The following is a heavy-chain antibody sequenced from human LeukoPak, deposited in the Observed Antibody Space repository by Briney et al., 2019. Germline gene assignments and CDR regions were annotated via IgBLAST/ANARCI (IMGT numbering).Heavy chain of an antibody. CDR1: GGSISSGGYY. Sequence: SETLSLTCTVSGGSISSGGYYWSWIRQPPGKGLEWIGYIYHSGSTYYNPSLKSRVTISVDRSKNQFSLKLSSVTAADTAVYYCASTSKAMTTVTTSWGYAFDIWGQGTMVTVSS. CDR3: ASTSKAMTTVTTSWGYAFDI. V-gene: IGHV4-30-2*01. J-gene: IGHJ3*02. CDR2: IYHSGST. D-gene: IGHD4-17*01.